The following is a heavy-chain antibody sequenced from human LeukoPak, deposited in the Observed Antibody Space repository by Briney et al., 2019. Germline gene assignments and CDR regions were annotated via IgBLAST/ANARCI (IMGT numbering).Heavy chain of an antibody. J-gene: IGHJ6*04. V-gene: IGHV3-7*01. Sequence: GGSLRLSCAASGFTFSSYAMSWVRQAPGKGLEWVGNIKGDGSEKYYVDSVKGRFTISRDNAKNSLYLQMNSLRAEDTAVYYCAELGITMIGGVWGKGTTVTISS. CDR1: GFTFSSYA. CDR3: AELGITMIGGV. CDR2: IKGDGSEK. D-gene: IGHD3-10*02.